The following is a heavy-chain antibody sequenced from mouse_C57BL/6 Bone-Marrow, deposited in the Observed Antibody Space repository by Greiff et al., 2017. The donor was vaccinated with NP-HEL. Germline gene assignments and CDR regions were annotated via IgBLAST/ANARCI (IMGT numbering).Heavy chain of an antibody. V-gene: IGHV14-4*01. CDR2: IDPENGDT. J-gene: IGHJ2*01. Sequence: EVMLVESGAELVRPGASVKLSCTASGFNIKDDYMHWVKQRPEQGLEWIGWIDPENGDTEYASKFQGKATITADTSSNTAYLQLSSLTSEDTAVYYCTALLRYYFDYWGQGTTLTVSS. CDR1: GFNIKDDY. D-gene: IGHD1-1*01. CDR3: TALLRYYFDY.